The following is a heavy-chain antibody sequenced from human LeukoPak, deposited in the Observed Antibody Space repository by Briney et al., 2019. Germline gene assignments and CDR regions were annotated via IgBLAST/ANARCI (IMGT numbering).Heavy chain of an antibody. CDR3: ARGPYNWNNDYYYYMDV. CDR1: GYTFTSYD. Sequence: ASVKVSCKASGYTFTSYDINWVRQATGQGLEWMGWMNPNSGNTGYAQKFQGRVTMTRNTSISTAYMELSSLRSEDTAVYYWARGPYNWNNDYYYYMDVWGKGTTVTVSS. D-gene: IGHD1/OR15-1a*01. CDR2: MNPNSGNT. J-gene: IGHJ6*03. V-gene: IGHV1-8*01.